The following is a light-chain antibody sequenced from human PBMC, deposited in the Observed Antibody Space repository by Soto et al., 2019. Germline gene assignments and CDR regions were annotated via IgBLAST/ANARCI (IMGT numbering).Light chain of an antibody. V-gene: IGLV1-40*01. Sequence: QSVLTQPPSVSGAPGQRVTISCTGTSSNIGAGYDVHWYQQLPGTAPKLVIYDNSNRPSGVPDRFSGPKSGTSASLAITGLQAEDEADYYCQSYDSSLSVLYVFGTGTKVTVL. CDR2: DNS. CDR1: SSNIGAGYD. CDR3: QSYDSSLSVLYV. J-gene: IGLJ1*01.